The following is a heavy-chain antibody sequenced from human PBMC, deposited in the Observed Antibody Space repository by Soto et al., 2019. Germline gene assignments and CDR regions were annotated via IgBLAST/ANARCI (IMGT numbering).Heavy chain of an antibody. CDR3: AREGNLGRWLQPLDF. CDR1: GGSISSYY. CDR2: IHYNGNT. D-gene: IGHD5-12*01. V-gene: IGHV4-59*01. J-gene: IGHJ4*02. Sequence: SAALSLSYTVSGGSISSYYWCWLRQPPGKGLEWIGNIHYNGNTKYSPSLKSRVTMSVDTSKNHFSLRLISVTAADTAIYFCAREGNLGRWLQPLDFWGQGTLVTVSS.